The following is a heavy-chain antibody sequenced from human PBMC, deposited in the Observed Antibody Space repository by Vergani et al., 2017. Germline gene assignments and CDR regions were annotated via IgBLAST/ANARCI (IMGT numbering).Heavy chain of an antibody. J-gene: IGHJ5*02. CDR2: ISWNSNSI. D-gene: IGHD6-6*01. Sequence: EVQLEESGGGLVLPGRSLRLSCVASGFTSAGYAMHWVRQAPGKGLEWVSGISWNSNSIGYADSVKGRFTISRDNAKNSLYLQMYSLRAEDTALYYCAKDLGTSSGGGWFDPWCQGTLVTVSS. CDR3: AKDLGTSSGGGWFDP. V-gene: IGHV3-9*02. CDR1: GFTSAGYA.